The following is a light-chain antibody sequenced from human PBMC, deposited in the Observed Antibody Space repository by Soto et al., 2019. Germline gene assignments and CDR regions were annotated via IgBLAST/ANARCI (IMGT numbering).Light chain of an antibody. Sequence: QSVLTQPPSVSGAPGQRVTISCTGSSSNIGAGYDVHWYQQLPGTAPKLLIYGNSNRPSGVPDRFSGSNSGDTATLTISRVEAGDEADYYCHVWDSSSGHYIFGTGTKLTVL. J-gene: IGLJ1*01. CDR3: HVWDSSSGHYI. V-gene: IGLV1-40*01. CDR2: GNS. CDR1: SSNIGAGYD.